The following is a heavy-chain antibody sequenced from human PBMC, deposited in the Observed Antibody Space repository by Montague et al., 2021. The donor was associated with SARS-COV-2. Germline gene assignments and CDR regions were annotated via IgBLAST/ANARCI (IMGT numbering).Heavy chain of an antibody. CDR3: AREIAVAGPALDY. CDR1: GFSLSTSGMC. D-gene: IGHD6-13*01. V-gene: IGHV2-70*11. J-gene: IGHJ4*02. Sequence: PALVKPTQTLTLTCTFSGFSLSTSGMCVSWIRQPPGRALEWLARIDWDDDKYYSTSLKTRLTISKDTSKNQVVLTMTNMDPVDTATYYCAREIAVAGPALDYWGQGTLVTVSS. CDR2: IDWDDDK.